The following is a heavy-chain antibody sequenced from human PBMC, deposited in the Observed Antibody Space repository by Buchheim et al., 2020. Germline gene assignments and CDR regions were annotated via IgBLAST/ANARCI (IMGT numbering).Heavy chain of an antibody. Sequence: EVQLVESGGGLVKPGGSLRLSCAASGFTFSSYSMNWVRQAPGKGLEWVSSISSSSSYIYYADSVKGRFTISRDNAKNSLSRQMNSLRAEDTAVYYCARSVYYYDSSGYYYYSPRHYYYYGMDVWGQGTT. J-gene: IGHJ6*02. CDR2: ISSSSSYI. CDR1: GFTFSSYS. V-gene: IGHV3-21*01. CDR3: ARSVYYYDSSGYYYYSPRHYYYYGMDV. D-gene: IGHD3-22*01.